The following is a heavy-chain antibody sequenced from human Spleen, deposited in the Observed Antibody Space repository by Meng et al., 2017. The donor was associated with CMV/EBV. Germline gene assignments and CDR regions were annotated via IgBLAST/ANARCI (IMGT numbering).Heavy chain of an antibody. CDR1: YPFTGYF. D-gene: IGHD5-12*01. CDR2: INPNNGDT. V-gene: IGHV1-2*02. CDR3: ARAGGGNWGVYSAYDY. Sequence: YPFTGYFVHWVRRAPGQGLEWMGSINPNNGDTNYAQKFQGRVTMTRDTSISTAYMDLSRLKSDDTAVYYCARAGGGNWGVYSAYDYWGQGILVTVSS. J-gene: IGHJ4*02.